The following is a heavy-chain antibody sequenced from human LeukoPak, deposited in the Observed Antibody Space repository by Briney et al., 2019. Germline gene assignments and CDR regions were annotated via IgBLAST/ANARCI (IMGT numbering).Heavy chain of an antibody. CDR3: AREAYCSSTSCLHYYYGMDV. J-gene: IGHJ6*02. D-gene: IGHD2-2*01. CDR2: IKQDGSDK. V-gene: IGHV3-7*01. Sequence: GGSLRLSCAASGFTFGNYWMSWVRQAPGKGLEWVANIKQDGSDKYYVDSVTGRFTISRDNAKNSLHLQMNSLRAEDTAVYYCAREAYCSSTSCLHYYYGMDVWGQGTTVTVSS. CDR1: GFTFGNYW.